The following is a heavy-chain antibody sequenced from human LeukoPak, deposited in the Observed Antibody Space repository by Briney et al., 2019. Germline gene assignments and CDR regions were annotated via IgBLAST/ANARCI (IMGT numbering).Heavy chain of an antibody. CDR2: IYSGGST. V-gene: IGHV3-53*01. D-gene: IGHD3-9*01. J-gene: IGHJ4*02. Sequence: PGGSLRLSCAASGFTVSSNYMSWVRQAPGKGPEWVSVIYSGGSTYYADSVKGRFTISRDNSKNTLYLQMNSLRAEDTAVYYCARVWYDILTGYVDYWGQGTLVTVSS. CDR1: GFTVSSNY. CDR3: ARVWYDILTGYVDY.